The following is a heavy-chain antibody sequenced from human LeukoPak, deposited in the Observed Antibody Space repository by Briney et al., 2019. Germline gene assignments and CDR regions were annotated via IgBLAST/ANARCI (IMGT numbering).Heavy chain of an antibody. V-gene: IGHV4-61*02. D-gene: IGHD7-27*01. CDR2: IYTSGST. CDR1: GGSISSGSYY. CDR3: AREEAGDRNFDY. Sequence: SETLSLTYTVSGGSISSGSYYWSWIRQPAGKGLEWIGRIYTSGSTNYNPSLKSRVTISVDTSKNQFSLKLSSVTAADTAVYYCAREEAGDRNFDYWGQGTLVTVSS. J-gene: IGHJ4*02.